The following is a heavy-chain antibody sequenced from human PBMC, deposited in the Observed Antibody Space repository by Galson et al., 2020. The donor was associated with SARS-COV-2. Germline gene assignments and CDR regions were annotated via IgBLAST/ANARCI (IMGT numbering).Heavy chain of an antibody. D-gene: IGHD2-15*01. Sequence: SETLTITCNVSGYSISSGYFWGWIRQPPGKGLEWMGSIYHSDSTYYNPSLKSRVTISVDTSKNQFSLKLSSVTAADTAVYYCATYSVVVVAPTPLRADYWGQGTLVTVSS. V-gene: IGHV4-38-2*02. CDR2: IYHSDST. CDR1: GYSISSGYF. J-gene: IGHJ4*02. CDR3: ATYSVVVVAPTPLRADY.